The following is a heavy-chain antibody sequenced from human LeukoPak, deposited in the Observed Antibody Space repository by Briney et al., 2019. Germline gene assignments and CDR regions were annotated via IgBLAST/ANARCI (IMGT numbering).Heavy chain of an antibody. CDR1: GFTFSNYA. V-gene: IGHV3-23*01. J-gene: IGHJ4*02. D-gene: IGHD2-2*01. CDR2: ISGNGDNT. CDR3: AKDRSWRSTSSITFDC. Sequence: PGGSLRLSCAASGFTFSNYAMSWVRQAPGKGLEWVSTISGNGDNTYYADSVKGRCTISRDNSKNTLYLQMSSLRADDTAVYYCAKDRSWRSTSSITFDCWGQGTLVTVSS.